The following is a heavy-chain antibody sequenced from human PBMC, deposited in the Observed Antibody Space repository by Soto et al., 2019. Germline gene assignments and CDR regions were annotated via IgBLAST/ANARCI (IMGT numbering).Heavy chain of an antibody. CDR3: VRDRHGDY. CDR1: GFIFSNYW. V-gene: IGHV3-74*01. CDR2: IDHDGPT. Sequence: EVQLVESGGGLVQPGGSLRLSCAGSGFIFSNYWMHWVRQAPGKGLEWVSRIDHDGPTDYADSVRGRFTISRDNAENTLYLQMNSLRPEDTAVYDCVRDRHGDYWGQGTLVTVSS. J-gene: IGHJ4*02.